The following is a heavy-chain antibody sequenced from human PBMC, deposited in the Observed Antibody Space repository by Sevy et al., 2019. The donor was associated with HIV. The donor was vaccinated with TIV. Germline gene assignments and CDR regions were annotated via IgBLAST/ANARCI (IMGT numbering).Heavy chain of an antibody. CDR2: IGTAGDT. J-gene: IGHJ2*01. CDR3: VRGSTSGSEILLGSSNADSWYLDL. V-gene: IGHV3-13*01. Sequence: GGSLRLSCAASGFSFGDYDMHWVRQLSGKGLEWVSSIGTAGDTYWLGSVEGRFTISRENATNSVYLQMRSLRAGDTATYYCVRGSTSGSEILLGSSNADSWYLDLWGRGTLVTVSS. D-gene: IGHD2-15*01. CDR1: GFSFGDYD.